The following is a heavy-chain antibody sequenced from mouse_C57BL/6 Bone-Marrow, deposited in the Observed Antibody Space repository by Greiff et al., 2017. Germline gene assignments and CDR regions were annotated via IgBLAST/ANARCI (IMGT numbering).Heavy chain of an antibody. Sequence: QVQLQQSGPGLVAPSQSLSITCTVSGFSLTSYGVHWVRQPPGKGLEWLVVIWSDGSTTYNSALKSRLSISKDNSKSQVFLKMNSLQTDDTAMYYCARHYYGSSYCAMDYWGQGTSVTVSS. J-gene: IGHJ4*01. V-gene: IGHV2-6-1*01. D-gene: IGHD1-1*01. CDR2: IWSDGST. CDR1: GFSLTSYG. CDR3: ARHYYGSSYCAMDY.